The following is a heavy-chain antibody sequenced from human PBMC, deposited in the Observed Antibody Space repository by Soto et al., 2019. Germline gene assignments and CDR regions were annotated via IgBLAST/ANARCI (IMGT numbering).Heavy chain of an antibody. CDR2: IWYDGSNK. Sequence: QVQLVESGGGVVQPGRSLRLSCAASGFTFSSYGMHWVRQAPGKGLEWVAVIWYDGSNKYYADSVKGRFTISRDNSKNTLYLQVNSLRAEDTAVYYCARGEQVVSGTFDYWGQGHLVTVSS. J-gene: IGHJ4*02. CDR1: GFTFSSYG. CDR3: ARGEQVVSGTFDY. V-gene: IGHV3-33*01. D-gene: IGHD2-15*01.